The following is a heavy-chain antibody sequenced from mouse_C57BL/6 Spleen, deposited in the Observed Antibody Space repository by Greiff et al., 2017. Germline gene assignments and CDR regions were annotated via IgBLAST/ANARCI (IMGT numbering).Heavy chain of an antibody. CDR1: GYAFSSSW. Sequence: QVQLKQSGPELVKPGASVKISCTASGYAFSSSWMNWVKQRPGKGLEWIGRIYPGDGDTNYNGKFKGKATLTAYKSSSTAYMQLSSLTSEDSAVYVCARPAAQATRFAYWGQGTLVTVSA. CDR2: IYPGDGDT. V-gene: IGHV1-82*01. D-gene: IGHD3-2*02. J-gene: IGHJ3*01. CDR3: ARPAAQATRFAY.